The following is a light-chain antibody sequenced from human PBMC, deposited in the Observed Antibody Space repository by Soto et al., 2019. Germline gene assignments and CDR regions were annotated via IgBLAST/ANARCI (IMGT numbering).Light chain of an antibody. CDR2: DVS. J-gene: IGLJ1*01. CDR1: SSDVGGYNY. Sequence: QSALTQPASVSGSPGQSITTSCTGTSSDVGGYNYVSWYQQHPGKAPKLMIYDVSNRPSGVSNRFSGSKSGNTASLTISGLQAEDEADYYCSSYTSSSNYVFGTGTKVTVL. CDR3: SSYTSSSNYV. V-gene: IGLV2-14*01.